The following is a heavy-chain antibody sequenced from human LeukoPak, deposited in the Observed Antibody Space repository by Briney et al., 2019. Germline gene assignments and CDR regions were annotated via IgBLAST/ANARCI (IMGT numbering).Heavy chain of an antibody. CDR1: GFTFSSYG. CDR2: IWYDGSNK. Sequence: GGSLRLSCAASGFTFSSYGMHWVRQAPGKGLGWVAVIWYDGSNKYYADSVKGRFTISRDNSKNTLYLQMNSLRAEDTAVYYCAKTNRRTRDGAFDIWGQGTMVTVSS. V-gene: IGHV3-33*06. J-gene: IGHJ3*02. D-gene: IGHD1-14*01. CDR3: AKTNRRTRDGAFDI.